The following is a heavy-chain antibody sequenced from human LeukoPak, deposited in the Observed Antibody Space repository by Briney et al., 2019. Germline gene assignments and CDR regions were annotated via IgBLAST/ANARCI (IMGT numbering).Heavy chain of an antibody. J-gene: IGHJ4*02. CDR1: GGTFSSYA. Sequence: ASVKVSCKASGGTFSSYAISWVRQAPGQGLEWMGGIIPIFGTANYAQKFQGRVTITADESTSTAYMELSSLRSEDTAVYYCASYDSSGYFADYWGQGTLVTVSS. CDR3: ASYDSSGYFADY. V-gene: IGHV1-69*13. CDR2: IIPIFGTA. D-gene: IGHD3-22*01.